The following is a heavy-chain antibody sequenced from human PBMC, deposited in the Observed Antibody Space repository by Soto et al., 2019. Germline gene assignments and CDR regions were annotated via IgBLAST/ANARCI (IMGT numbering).Heavy chain of an antibody. Sequence: EVQLVESGGGLIQPGGSLRLSCAASGFTVSSNYMSWVRQAPGKGLEWVSVIYSGGSTYYADSVKGRFTISRDNSKNTMYLQMNSLRAEDRAVYYCARDRVESGYPEYFQHWGQGTVVTVSS. V-gene: IGHV3-53*01. CDR3: ARDRVESGYPEYFQH. D-gene: IGHD3-22*01. J-gene: IGHJ1*01. CDR2: IYSGGST. CDR1: GFTVSSNY.